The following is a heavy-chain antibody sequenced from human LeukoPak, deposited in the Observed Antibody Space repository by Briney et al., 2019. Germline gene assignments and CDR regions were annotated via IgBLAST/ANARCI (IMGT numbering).Heavy chain of an antibody. CDR2: IYTSGST. D-gene: IGHD3-3*01. J-gene: IGHJ6*02. CDR1: GGSISSYY. Sequence: KASETLSLTCTVSGGSISSYYWSWIRQPAGKGLEWIGRIYTSGSTNYNPSLKSRVTISVDTSKNQFSLKLSSVTAADTAVYYCARETTPAPYYDFWSGPFGGYGMDVWGQGTTVTVSS. CDR3: ARETTPAPYYDFWSGPFGGYGMDV. V-gene: IGHV4-4*07.